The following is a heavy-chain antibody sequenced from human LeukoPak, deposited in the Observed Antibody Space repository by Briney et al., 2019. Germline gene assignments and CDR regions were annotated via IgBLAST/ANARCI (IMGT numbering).Heavy chain of an antibody. CDR1: RFTSSSFA. Sequence: GGSLTLSCAAYRFTSSSFAMRWDRQAPGKGLEWVSAISGRGGSTYYADSVKGRFTISRDNSKNTLYLQMNSLRAEDTAVYYCAKLNIVVVPAASLDYWGQGTLVTVSS. J-gene: IGHJ4*02. D-gene: IGHD2-2*01. CDR2: ISGRGGST. CDR3: AKLNIVVVPAASLDY. V-gene: IGHV3-23*01.